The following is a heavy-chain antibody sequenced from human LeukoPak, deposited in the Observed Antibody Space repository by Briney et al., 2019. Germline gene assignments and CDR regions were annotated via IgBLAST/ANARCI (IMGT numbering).Heavy chain of an antibody. CDR1: GGSISSRSFY. CDR2: ISDSGST. CDR3: ARHKGFEVDFYYGMDV. V-gene: IGHV4-39*01. Sequence: ASETLSLTCAVSGGSISSRSFYWGWIRQPPGKGLEWIGSISDSGSTYYNPSLRSRVVISVDTSKDQFSLKLTSVTAADTAVYSCARHKGFEVDFYYGMDVWGQGTTVTVSS. D-gene: IGHD3-9*01. J-gene: IGHJ6*02.